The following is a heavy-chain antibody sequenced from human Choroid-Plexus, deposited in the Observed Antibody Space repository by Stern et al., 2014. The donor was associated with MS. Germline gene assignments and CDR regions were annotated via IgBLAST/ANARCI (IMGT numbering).Heavy chain of an antibody. CDR2: IAYDGSK. CDR3: AKDRQYLTFFFDF. J-gene: IGHJ4*02. Sequence: VQLLESGGGVVQPGRPLRLSCAASGFSFSSFSMHWVRQAPGKGLEWVALIAYDGSKDYADSVKGLFAISRDNSKNTLYLQMNSLRAEDTAVYYCAKDRQYLTFFFDFWGQGSLVTVSS. D-gene: IGHD2/OR15-2a*01. CDR1: GFSFSSFS. V-gene: IGHV3-30*18.